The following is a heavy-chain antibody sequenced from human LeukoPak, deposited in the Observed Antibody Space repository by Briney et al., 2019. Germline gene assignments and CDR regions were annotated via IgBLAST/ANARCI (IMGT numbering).Heavy chain of an antibody. CDR2: IKQDGSEK. J-gene: IGHJ4*02. Sequence: GGSLRLSCAASGFTFSSYWMSWVRQAPGKGLEWVANIKQDGSEKYYVDSVKGRFTISRDNAKNSLYLQMNSLRAEDTAVYYCARRAGYDILTGYDYWGRGTLVTVSS. V-gene: IGHV3-7*01. CDR3: ARRAGYDILTGYDY. D-gene: IGHD3-9*01. CDR1: GFTFSSYW.